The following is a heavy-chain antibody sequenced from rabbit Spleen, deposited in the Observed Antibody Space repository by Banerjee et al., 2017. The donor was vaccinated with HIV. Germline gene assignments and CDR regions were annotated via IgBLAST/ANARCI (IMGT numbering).Heavy chain of an antibody. CDR2: IDTNDGDT. D-gene: IGHD1-1*01. CDR1: GFSFSGYSH. V-gene: IGHV1S45*01. CDR3: ARNYVNAFDP. J-gene: IGHJ2*01. Sequence: QEQLEESGGGLVQPEGSLTLTCTASGFSFSGYSHVLWVRQAPGKGLEWIACIDTNDGDTDYANWPKGRFTISKTSSTTVTLQMTSLTAADTATYFCARNYVNAFDPWGQGTPGHRL.